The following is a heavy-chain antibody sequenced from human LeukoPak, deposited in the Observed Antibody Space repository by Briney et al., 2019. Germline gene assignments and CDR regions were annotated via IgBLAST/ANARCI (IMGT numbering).Heavy chain of an antibody. Sequence: ASVKVSCKASGYTFTSYAMHWVRQAPGQRLEWMGWINAGNGNTKYSQKFQGRVTITRDTSASTAYMELSSLRSEDTAVYYCARSIIVVVPARLDYWGQGTLVTVSS. CDR2: INAGNGNT. V-gene: IGHV1-3*01. CDR1: GYTFTSYA. CDR3: ARSIIVVVPARLDY. J-gene: IGHJ4*02. D-gene: IGHD2-2*01.